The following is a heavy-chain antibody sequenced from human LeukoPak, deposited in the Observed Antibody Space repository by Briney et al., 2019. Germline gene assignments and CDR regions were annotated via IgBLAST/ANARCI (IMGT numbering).Heavy chain of an antibody. V-gene: IGHV1-18*01. Sequence: ASVKVTCKASGYTFTSYGSSWVRQAPGQGLEWMGWISAYNGNTNYAQKLQGRVSMTTDTSTSTAYMELRSLRSDDTAVYYCARDTLMDILTPPDYWGQGTLVTVSS. CDR1: GYTFTSYG. D-gene: IGHD3-9*01. CDR2: ISAYNGNT. CDR3: ARDTLMDILTPPDY. J-gene: IGHJ4*02.